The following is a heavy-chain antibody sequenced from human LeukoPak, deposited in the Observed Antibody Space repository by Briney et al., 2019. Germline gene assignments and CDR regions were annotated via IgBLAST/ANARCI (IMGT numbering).Heavy chain of an antibody. CDR1: GFTFSDYY. V-gene: IGHV3-11*01. CDR2: ISSSGSTI. J-gene: IGHJ4*02. D-gene: IGHD3-3*01. Sequence: GGSLRLSCAASGFTFSDYYMSWIRQAPGKGLEWVSYISSSGSTIYYADSVKGRFTISRDNAKNSLYLQMNSLRAEDTAVYYRAREGLRFLEWLPFDYWGQGTLVTVSS. CDR3: AREGLRFLEWLPFDY.